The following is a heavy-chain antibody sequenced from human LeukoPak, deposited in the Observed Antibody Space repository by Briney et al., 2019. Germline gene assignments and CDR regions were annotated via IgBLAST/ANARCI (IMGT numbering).Heavy chain of an antibody. CDR2: INPHSGDT. CDR1: GYTFTAYY. J-gene: IGHJ4*02. Sequence: ASVKVSCKASGYTFTAYYMHWVRQAPGHGLEWMGWINPHSGDTHYAQNFQGRVTMTRDTSISTAYMELTRLRSDDTAVYYCARDGSSFDYWGQGTLVTVSS. V-gene: IGHV1-2*02. CDR3: ARDGSSFDY. D-gene: IGHD6-6*01.